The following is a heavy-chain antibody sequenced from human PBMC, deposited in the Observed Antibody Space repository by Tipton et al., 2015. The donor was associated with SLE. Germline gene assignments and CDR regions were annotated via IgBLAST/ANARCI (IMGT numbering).Heavy chain of an antibody. CDR2: IYYSGST. J-gene: IGHJ4*02. CDR3: ARGLAYDYVWGSYRQYYFDY. CDR1: GGSISSYY. V-gene: IGHV4-59*12. D-gene: IGHD3-16*02. Sequence: TLSLTCTVSGGSISSYYWSWIRQPPGKGLEWIGYIYYSGSTNYNPSLKSRVTISVDKAKNQFSLKLTSVTAADTAIYYCARGLAYDYVWGSYRQYYFDYWGQGTLVTVSS.